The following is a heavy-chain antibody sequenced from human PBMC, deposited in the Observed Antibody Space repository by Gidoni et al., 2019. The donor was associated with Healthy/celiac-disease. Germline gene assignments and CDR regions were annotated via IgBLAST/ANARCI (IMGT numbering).Heavy chain of an antibody. Sequence: HVQLQASGPGVVKPSQTLSLTCIVSAGPIRSGGYFWSWTRQHPGKGVEGIGDIYYSGSTYYSPSLKGRVTISVVTSKSQFSLKLSSETGADSAVYYAARAHDYGDCMSWCQGTLVTVSS. CDR2: IYYSGST. CDR1: AGPIRSGGYF. J-gene: IGHJ1*01. D-gene: IGHD4-17*01. V-gene: IGHV4-31*03. CDR3: ARAHDYGDCMS.